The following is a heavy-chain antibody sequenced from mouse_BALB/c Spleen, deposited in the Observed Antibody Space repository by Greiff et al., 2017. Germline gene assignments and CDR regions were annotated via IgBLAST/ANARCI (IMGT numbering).Heavy chain of an antibody. Sequence: QVQLKQSGAELAKPGASVKMSCKASGYTFTSYWMHWVKQRPGQGLEWIGYINPSTGYTEYNQKFKDKATLTADKSSSTAYMQLSSLTSEDSAVYYCARKSYGNYGFAYWGQGTLVTVSA. D-gene: IGHD2-1*01. J-gene: IGHJ3*01. CDR1: GYTFTSYW. CDR3: ARKSYGNYGFAY. CDR2: INPSTGYT. V-gene: IGHV1-7*01.